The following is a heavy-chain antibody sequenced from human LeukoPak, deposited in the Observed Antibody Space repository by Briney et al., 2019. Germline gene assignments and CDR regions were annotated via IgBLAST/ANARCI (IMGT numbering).Heavy chain of an antibody. V-gene: IGHV4-4*02. D-gene: IGHD6-6*01. CDR1: GVSITPTNY. CDR2: VNLQDST. Sequence: PSETLSLTCDVSGVSITPTNYRSLVRQPPEKLLEGTGVVNLQDSTNYNPSLMRRVAISVDTSANHLSLQLTSVSAADTAVYYCAREGRPYRPLDYSGQGTLVTVSS. CDR3: AREGRPYRPLDY. J-gene: IGHJ4*02.